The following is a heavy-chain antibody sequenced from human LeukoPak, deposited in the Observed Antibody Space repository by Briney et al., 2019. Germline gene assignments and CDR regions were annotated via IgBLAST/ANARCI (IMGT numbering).Heavy chain of an antibody. CDR3: ARTSKVTSVMDI. Sequence: GGSLRLSCAASGFTFSSYDMHWVRHATGKGLEWVSAIDTAGNTFYPGSVKGRFTISRENAKDSLYLQMNNVRAGDTALYFCARTSKVTSVMDIWGQGTMVTVSS. CDR2: IDTAGNT. D-gene: IGHD3-16*01. CDR1: GFTFSSYD. V-gene: IGHV3-13*04. J-gene: IGHJ3*02.